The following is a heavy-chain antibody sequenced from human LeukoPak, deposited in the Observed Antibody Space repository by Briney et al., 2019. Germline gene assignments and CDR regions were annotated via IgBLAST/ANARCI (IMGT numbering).Heavy chain of an antibody. D-gene: IGHD4-17*01. Sequence: SETLSLTCTVSGGSISTSSYYWGWIRQPPGKGLEWIGSISYSGSIYYNPSLKSRVTISVDTSKNQFSLTLSSVIVADTAVYYCARHQYGKFDLWGRGTLVTVSS. J-gene: IGHJ2*01. V-gene: IGHV4-39*01. CDR3: ARHQYGKFDL. CDR2: ISYSGSI. CDR1: GGSISTSSYY.